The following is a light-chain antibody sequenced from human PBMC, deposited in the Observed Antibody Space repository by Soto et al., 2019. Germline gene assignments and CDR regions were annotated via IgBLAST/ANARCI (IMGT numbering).Light chain of an antibody. CDR2: AAS. Sequence: DIQMTHSPYSLSASVGDRVTITCRSSQSIISDLNWYQQKPGKSPKLLIYAASSLKSGVPSRFSGSGSGTDFTLTISSLQPEDFATYYCQQSYSTPRTFGQGTKVDIK. CDR1: QSIISD. CDR3: QQSYSTPRT. J-gene: IGKJ1*01. V-gene: IGKV1-39*01.